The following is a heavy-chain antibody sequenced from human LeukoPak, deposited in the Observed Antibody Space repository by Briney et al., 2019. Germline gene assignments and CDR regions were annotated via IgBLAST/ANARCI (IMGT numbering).Heavy chain of an antibody. J-gene: IGHJ4*02. Sequence: SGGSLRLSCAASGFTFSSYAMSWVRQAPGKGLEWVSSIGDTTYYTDSVKGRFTISRDNSKNTLYLQMNSLRAEDTAVYDCAKSYYYGSGSNYMSFDCWGQGALVTVSS. CDR1: GFTFSSYA. V-gene: IGHV3-23*01. CDR3: AKSYYYGSGSNYMSFDC. CDR2: IGDTT. D-gene: IGHD3-10*01.